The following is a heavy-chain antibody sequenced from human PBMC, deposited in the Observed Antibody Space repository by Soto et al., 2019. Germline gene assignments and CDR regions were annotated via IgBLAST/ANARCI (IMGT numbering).Heavy chain of an antibody. CDR2: TYCGGTT. CDR3: ARLGAYYQALDP. CDR1: GFAFIYIA. Sequence: SDKLLPTSTFSGFAFIYIAGSRLPQPPSLGLEWVGYTYCGGTTSSNPPLKSRVTLSLERSKSQVSLRLASVTAADTAVYYCARLGAYYQALDPWGPGILVTVS. J-gene: IGHJ5*02. V-gene: IGHV4-59*08. D-gene: IGHD2-21*01.